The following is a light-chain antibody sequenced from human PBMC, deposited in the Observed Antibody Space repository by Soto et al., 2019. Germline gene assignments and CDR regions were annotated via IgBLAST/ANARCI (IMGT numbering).Light chain of an antibody. Sequence: HSALTQPASVSGSPGQSVTISCTGTSSDVGGYNFVSWYQQYPGKAPKLIIYEVTKRPSGVPDRFSGSKSGNTASLTVSGLQTDDEADYYCSSYGGSNNFVFGTGTKVTVL. CDR2: EVT. CDR1: SSDVGGYNF. J-gene: IGLJ1*01. V-gene: IGLV2-8*01. CDR3: SSYGGSNNFV.